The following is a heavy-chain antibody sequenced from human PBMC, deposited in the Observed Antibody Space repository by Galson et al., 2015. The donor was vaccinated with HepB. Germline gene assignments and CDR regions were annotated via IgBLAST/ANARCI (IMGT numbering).Heavy chain of an antibody. CDR2: IIPIFGTA. J-gene: IGHJ6*04. Sequence: SVKVSCKASGGTFSSYAISWVRQAPGQGLEWMGGIIPIFGTANYAQKFQGRVTITAEESTSTAYMELSSLRSEDTAVYYCARDTWRRAGMDVWGKGTTVTVSS. CDR1: GGTFSSYA. V-gene: IGHV1-69*13. CDR3: ARDTWRRAGMDV.